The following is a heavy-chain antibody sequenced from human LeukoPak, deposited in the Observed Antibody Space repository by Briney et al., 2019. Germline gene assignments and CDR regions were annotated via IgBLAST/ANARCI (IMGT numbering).Heavy chain of an antibody. CDR3: ARDRADTAMAINFDY. CDR2: INPSGGST. CDR1: GYTFTSCY. J-gene: IGHJ4*02. V-gene: IGHV1-46*01. Sequence: ASVKVSCKASGYTFTSCYMHWVRQAPGQGLEWMGIINPSGGSTSYAQKFQGRVTMTRDTSTSTVYMELSSLRSEDTAVYYCARDRADTAMAINFDYWGQGTLVTVSS. D-gene: IGHD5-18*01.